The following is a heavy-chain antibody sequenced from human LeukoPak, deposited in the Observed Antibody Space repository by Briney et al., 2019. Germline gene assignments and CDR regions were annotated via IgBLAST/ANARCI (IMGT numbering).Heavy chain of an antibody. J-gene: IGHJ4*02. V-gene: IGHV4-59*12. CDR3: AREVRGYSGYDYGEDY. D-gene: IGHD5-12*01. CDR1: GGSISSYY. CDR2: IYYSGST. Sequence: SETLSLTCTVSGGSISSYYWSWIRQPLGKGLEWIGYIYYSGSTNYNPSLKSRVTISVDTSKNQFSLKLSSVTAADTAVYYCAREVRGYSGYDYGEDYWGQGTLVTVSS.